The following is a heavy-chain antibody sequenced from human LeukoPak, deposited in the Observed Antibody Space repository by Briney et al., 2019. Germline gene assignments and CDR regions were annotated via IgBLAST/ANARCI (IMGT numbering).Heavy chain of an antibody. CDR1: GGSISSYY. Sequence: SETLSLTCTVSGGSISSYYWSWIRQPPGKGLEWIGYIYYSGSTNYNPSPKSRVTISVDASKNQFSLKLSSVTAADTAVYYCARAIGSGSDYWGQGTLVTVSS. D-gene: IGHD2-15*01. V-gene: IGHV4-59*01. CDR2: IYYSGST. CDR3: ARAIGSGSDY. J-gene: IGHJ4*02.